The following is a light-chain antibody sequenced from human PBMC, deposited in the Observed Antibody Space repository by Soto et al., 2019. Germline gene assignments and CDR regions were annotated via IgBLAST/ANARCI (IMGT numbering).Light chain of an antibody. CDR2: DVS. CDR1: QSVSSY. CDR3: QQRANWPWT. J-gene: IGKJ1*01. V-gene: IGKV3-11*01. Sequence: EIVLTQSPATLSLSPGEGATLSCRASQSVSSYLVWYQQKPGQAPRLLIYDVSNRATGVPARFSGSGSGTDFSLPVTSLEPEDFAVYYCQQRANWPWTFGQGTKVEIQ.